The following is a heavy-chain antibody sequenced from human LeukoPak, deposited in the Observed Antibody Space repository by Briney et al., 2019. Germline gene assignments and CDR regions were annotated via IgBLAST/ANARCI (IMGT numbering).Heavy chain of an antibody. CDR2: ISGYGDST. J-gene: IGHJ5*02. Sequence: PGGSLRLSCAASGFTLSTYAMSWVRQAPGKGLEWVSSISGYGDSTYYADSGKGRFTLSRDNSKSTLYLQMFSLRAEDTAVYYCXKDRGPYVXIDNNWFDPWGQGTLVTVSS. CDR1: GFTLSTYA. CDR3: XKDRGPYVXIDNNWFDP. V-gene: IGHV3-23*01. D-gene: IGHD2-21*01.